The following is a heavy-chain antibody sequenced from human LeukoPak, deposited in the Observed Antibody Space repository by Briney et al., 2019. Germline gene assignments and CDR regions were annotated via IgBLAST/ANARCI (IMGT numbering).Heavy chain of an antibody. CDR2: IPPYGTF. V-gene: IGHV4-34*01. CDR3: ARGRDRSKAGDH. J-gene: IGHJ4*02. D-gene: IGHD5-24*01. Sequence: SETLSLTCAVYGGSCSDYYCSWISQPPAKGLEWIGEIPPYGTFYYNSSLRSRLTISIDTSKTQFSLRLTSVTAADTAFYYGARGRDRSKAGDHWGQGTLVSVSS. CDR1: GGSCSDYY.